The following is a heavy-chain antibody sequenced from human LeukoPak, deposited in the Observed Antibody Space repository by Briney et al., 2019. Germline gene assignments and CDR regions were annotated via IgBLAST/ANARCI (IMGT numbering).Heavy chain of an antibody. V-gene: IGHV3-7*01. D-gene: IGHD6-13*01. J-gene: IGHJ4*02. CDR3: ARDGIAAAAYYFDY. Sequence: GGSLRLSCAGSGFTFSTYWMTWVRQAPGKGLEWVANINQDGGEKYYVDSVKGRFTISRDNAKNSLYLQMNSLRAEDTAVYYCARDGIAAAAYYFDYWGQGTLVTVSS. CDR2: INQDGGEK. CDR1: GFTFSTYW.